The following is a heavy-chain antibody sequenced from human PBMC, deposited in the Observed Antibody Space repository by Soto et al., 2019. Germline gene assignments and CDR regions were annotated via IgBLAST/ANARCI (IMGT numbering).Heavy chain of an antibody. CDR2: IYSGGST. D-gene: IGHD6-19*01. CDR3: AKSGGNGWFADAFDV. CDR1: GFIVSSYY. Sequence: PGGSLRLSCAGSGFIVSSYYMSWVRQAPGKGREWISVIYSGGSTYYADSVKGRFTISRDNSENTLYLQLNSLRAEDTAVYYCAKSGGNGWFADAFDVWGQGTMVTVS. V-gene: IGHV3-53*01. J-gene: IGHJ3*01.